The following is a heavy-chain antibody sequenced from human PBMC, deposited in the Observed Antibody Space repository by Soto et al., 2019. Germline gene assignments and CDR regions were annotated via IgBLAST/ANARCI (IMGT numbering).Heavy chain of an antibody. Sequence: KTSETLSLTCAVYGGSFSGYYWSWIRQPPGKGLEWIGEINHSGSTNYNPSLKSRVTISVDTSKNQFSLKLSSVTAADTAVYYCARGSGYSSHGPRFDPWGQGTLVTVSS. J-gene: IGHJ5*02. CDR3: ARGSGYSSHGPRFDP. CDR2: INHSGST. V-gene: IGHV4-34*01. CDR1: GGSFSGYY. D-gene: IGHD6-19*01.